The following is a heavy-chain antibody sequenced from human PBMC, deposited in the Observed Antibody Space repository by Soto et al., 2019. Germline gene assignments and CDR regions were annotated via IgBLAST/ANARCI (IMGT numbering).Heavy chain of an antibody. J-gene: IGHJ4*02. CDR2: ISVYKGNT. Sequence: QLVQSGVEVKKPGASVRVSCQASGYTFTSYGINWVRQAPGQGLEWMGWISVYKGNTNYAQKFQGRISMTTDTSTSTAYMELRSLISDDTAVYYCVRGGQVAYWGQGTLVTVSS. CDR1: GYTFTSYG. D-gene: IGHD3-10*01. V-gene: IGHV1-18*01. CDR3: VRGGQVAY.